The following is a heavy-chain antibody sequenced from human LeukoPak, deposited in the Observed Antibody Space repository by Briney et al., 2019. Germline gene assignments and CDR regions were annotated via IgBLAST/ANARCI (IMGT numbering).Heavy chain of an antibody. D-gene: IGHD5-12*01. CDR1: GGSISSYY. Sequence: PSETLSLTCTVSGGSISSYYWSWIRQPPGKGLEWIGYIYYSGSTNYNPSLKSRVTISVDTSKNQFSLKLSSVTAADTAVYYCARDGDGGYAVFDYWGQGTLVTVSS. V-gene: IGHV4-59*01. J-gene: IGHJ4*02. CDR2: IYYSGST. CDR3: ARDGDGGYAVFDY.